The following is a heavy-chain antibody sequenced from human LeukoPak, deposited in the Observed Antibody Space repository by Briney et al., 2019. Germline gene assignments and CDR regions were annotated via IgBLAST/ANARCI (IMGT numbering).Heavy chain of an antibody. CDR1: GGSISSYY. CDR3: ARDSLLGSYSPHTYAFDI. J-gene: IGHJ3*02. CDR2: IYTSGST. Sequence: PSETLSLTCTVSGGSISSYYWSWIRQPAGKGLEWIGRIYTSGSTNYNPSLKSRVTMSVDTSKNQFSLKLSSVTAADTAVYYCARDSLLGSYSPHTYAFDIWGQGTMVTVSS. D-gene: IGHD1-26*01. V-gene: IGHV4-4*07.